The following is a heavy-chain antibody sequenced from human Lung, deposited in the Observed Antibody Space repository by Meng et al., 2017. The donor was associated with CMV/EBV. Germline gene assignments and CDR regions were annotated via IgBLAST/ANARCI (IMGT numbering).Heavy chain of an antibody. CDR1: GYTFTSYY. CDR2: INPSGGST. D-gene: IGHD3-3*01. Sequence: ASVKVFCKASGYTFTSYYMHWVRHAPGQGLEWLGIINPSGGSTSYAQKFQGRVTMTRDTSTSTVYMELSSLRSEDTAVYYCARDFIPVFGVAPTYYYYGMDVWGQGTTVTVSS. V-gene: IGHV1-46*01. J-gene: IGHJ6*02. CDR3: ARDFIPVFGVAPTYYYYGMDV.